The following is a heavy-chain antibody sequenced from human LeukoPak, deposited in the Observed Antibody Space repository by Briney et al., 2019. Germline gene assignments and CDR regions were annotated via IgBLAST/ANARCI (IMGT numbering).Heavy chain of an antibody. V-gene: IGHV3-7*01. CDR2: IKLDGSEK. Sequence: GGSLRLSCVASGFTFGKYWMSWVRQAPGKGLEWVANIKLDGSEKNYVDSVKGRFTISRDNAKNSLYLQMNSLRAEDTAVYYCARDQKGTIFGVVSRWYYYYGMDVWGQGTTVTVSS. J-gene: IGHJ6*02. CDR3: ARDQKGTIFGVVSRWYYYYGMDV. D-gene: IGHD3-3*01. CDR1: GFTFGKYW.